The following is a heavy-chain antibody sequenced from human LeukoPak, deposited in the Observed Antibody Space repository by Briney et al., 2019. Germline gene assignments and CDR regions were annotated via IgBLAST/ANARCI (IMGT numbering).Heavy chain of an antibody. CDR1: GYSFTSYW. CDR2: IYPGDSDT. CDR3: ARGSYYYDSSGYYGGFDP. Sequence: GESLKISCKGSGYSFTSYWIGWVRQMPGKGLEWMGIIYPGDSDTRYSPSFQGQVTISVDKSISTAYLQWSSLKASDTAMYYCARGSYYYDSSGYYGGFDPWGQGTLVTVSS. J-gene: IGHJ5*02. D-gene: IGHD3-22*01. V-gene: IGHV5-51*01.